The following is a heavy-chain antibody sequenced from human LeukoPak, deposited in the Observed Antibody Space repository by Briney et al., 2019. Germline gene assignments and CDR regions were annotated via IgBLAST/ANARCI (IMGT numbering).Heavy chain of an antibody. V-gene: IGHV4-59*01. CDR2: IYYSGST. Sequence: PSETLSLTCTVSGGSISSYYWSWIRQPPGKGLEWIGYIYYSGSTNYNPSLKSRVTISVDTSKNQFSLKLSTVTAADTAVYYCAREERNYDFWSGSSIGYYFDCWGQGTLVTVSS. J-gene: IGHJ4*02. CDR3: AREERNYDFWSGSSIGYYFDC. CDR1: GGSISSYY. D-gene: IGHD3-3*01.